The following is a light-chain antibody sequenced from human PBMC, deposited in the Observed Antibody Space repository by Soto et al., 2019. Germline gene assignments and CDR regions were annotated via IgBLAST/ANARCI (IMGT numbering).Light chain of an antibody. CDR1: SSDVENYNL. CDR3: CSYASTKNIL. Sequence: QSALTQPASVSGSPGQSITISCTGTSSDVENYNLVSWYQQHPGKAPRLLIYEGSKWPSGVSNRFSASKSGNTASLTTSGLQAEDEADYYCCSYASTKNILFGGGTKVTVL. CDR2: EGS. J-gene: IGLJ2*01. V-gene: IGLV2-23*01.